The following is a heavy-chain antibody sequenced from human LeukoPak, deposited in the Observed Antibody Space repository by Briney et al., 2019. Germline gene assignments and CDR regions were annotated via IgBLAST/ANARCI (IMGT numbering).Heavy chain of an antibody. CDR3: ARDFRYAFDN. CDR1: VFTLSDYS. V-gene: IGHV3-48*04. J-gene: IGHJ4*02. Sequence: PGGSLRLSCADSVFTLSDYSMNRARQAPGKGLEWISYVGISSGNTKYADSVKGRFTISGDSAKNSVYLQMNSLRVEDTAVYYCARDFRYAFDNWGQGTLVTVSS. CDR2: VGISSGNT. D-gene: IGHD5-12*01.